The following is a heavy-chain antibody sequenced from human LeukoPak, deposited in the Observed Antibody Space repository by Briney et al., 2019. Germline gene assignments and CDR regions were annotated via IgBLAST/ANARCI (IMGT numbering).Heavy chain of an antibody. D-gene: IGHD2-21*01. CDR3: AREANGDYGAFDI. CDR2: IYHSGST. J-gene: IGHJ3*02. V-gene: IGHV4-38-2*02. Sequence: SETLSLTCTVSGYSISSGYYWGWIRQPPGKGLEWIGSIYHSGSTYYNPSLKSRVTISVDTSKNQFSLKLSSVTAADTAVYYCAREANGDYGAFDIWGQGTMVTVSS. CDR1: GYSISSGYY.